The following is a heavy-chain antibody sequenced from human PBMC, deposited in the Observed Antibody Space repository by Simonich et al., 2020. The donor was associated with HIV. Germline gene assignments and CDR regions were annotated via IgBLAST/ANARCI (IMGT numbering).Heavy chain of an antibody. CDR2: ISSSGSTI. D-gene: IGHD6-19*01. CDR1: GFTFSDYY. Sequence: QVQLVESGGGLVKPGGSLRLSCAASGFTFSDYYMNWIRQAPGKGLEWISYISSSGSTIYYADSVKGRFTISRDNAKNSLFLQMNSLRAEDTAGYYCASIVPGTWYFDLWGRGTLVTVSS. J-gene: IGHJ2*01. CDR3: ASIVPGTWYFDL. V-gene: IGHV3-11*01.